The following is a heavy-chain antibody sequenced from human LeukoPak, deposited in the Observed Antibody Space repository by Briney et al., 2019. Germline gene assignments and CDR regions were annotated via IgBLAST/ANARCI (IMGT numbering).Heavy chain of an antibody. Sequence: PGGSLRLSCAASGFTFSSYSMNWVRQAPGKGLEWVSSISSSSSYIYYADSVKGRFAISRDNAKNSLYLQMTSLRAEDTAVYYCARAPYYYDSSGYYYRTFYYSGMDVWGQGTTVTVSS. CDR2: ISSSSSYI. CDR1: GFTFSSYS. J-gene: IGHJ6*02. CDR3: ARAPYYYDSSGYYYRTFYYSGMDV. V-gene: IGHV3-21*01. D-gene: IGHD3-22*01.